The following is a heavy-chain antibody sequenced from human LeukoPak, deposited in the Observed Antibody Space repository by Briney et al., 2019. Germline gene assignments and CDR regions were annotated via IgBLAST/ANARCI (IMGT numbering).Heavy chain of an antibody. CDR2: IIPIFGTA. D-gene: IGHD2-8*01. V-gene: IGHV1-69*13. CDR3: AREGYCTSGVCYTRPLDY. Sequence: SVKVSCKASGGTFSSYAISWVRQAPGQGLEWMGGIIPIFGTANYAQKFQGRVTITADESTSTAYMELSSLRSEDTAVYYCAREGYCTSGVCYTRPLDYWGQGTLVTVSS. CDR1: GGTFSSYA. J-gene: IGHJ4*02.